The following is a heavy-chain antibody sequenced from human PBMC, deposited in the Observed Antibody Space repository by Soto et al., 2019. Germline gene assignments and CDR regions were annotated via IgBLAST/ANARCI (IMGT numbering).Heavy chain of an antibody. CDR3: AKDANIVVVAGATGGMDV. D-gene: IGHD2-2*01. J-gene: IGHJ6*02. V-gene: IGHV1-2*02. CDR1: GYTFTDYY. CDR2: INPNSGGT. Sequence: ASVKVSCKASGYTFTDYYMHWVRQAPGQGLEWMGCINPNSGGTNYAQKFQGRVTMTRVTSISTAYMELSSLRSDDTALYYCAKDANIVVVAGATGGMDVWGQGTTVTVSS.